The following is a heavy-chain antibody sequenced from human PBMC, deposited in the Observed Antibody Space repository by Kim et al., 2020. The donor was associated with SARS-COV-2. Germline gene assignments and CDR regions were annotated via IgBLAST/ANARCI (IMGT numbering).Heavy chain of an antibody. J-gene: IGHJ4*02. CDR1: GGSFSGYY. CDR3: ARGVGSSWYYFDY. CDR2: INHSGST. V-gene: IGHV4-34*01. Sequence: SETLSLTCAVYGGSFSGYYWSWIRQPPGKGLEWIGEINHSGSTNYNPSLKSRVTISVDTSKNQFSLKLSSVTAADTAVYYCARGVGSSWYYFDYWGQGTLVTVSS. D-gene: IGHD6-13*01.